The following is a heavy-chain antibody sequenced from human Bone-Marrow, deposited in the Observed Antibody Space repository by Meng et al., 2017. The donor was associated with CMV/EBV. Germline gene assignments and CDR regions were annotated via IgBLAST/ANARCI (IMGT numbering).Heavy chain of an antibody. V-gene: IGHV1-2*02. CDR1: GYTFTGYY. D-gene: IGHD6-6*01. J-gene: IGHJ4*02. CDR2: INPNSGGT. CDR3: ARDGYYSSSSDVDY. Sequence: ASVKVSCKAFGYTFTGYYMHWVRQAPGQGLEWMGWINPNSGGTNYAQKFQGRVTMTRDTSISTAYMELSRLRSDDTAVYYCARDGYYSSSSDVDYWGQGTLVTVSS.